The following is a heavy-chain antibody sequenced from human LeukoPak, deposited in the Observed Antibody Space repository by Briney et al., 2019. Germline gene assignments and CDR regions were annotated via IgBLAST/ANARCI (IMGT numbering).Heavy chain of an antibody. CDR1: GYSISSSGYY. CDR2: IYYSGST. V-gene: IGHV4-39*01. D-gene: IGHD1-26*01. CDR3: ARHEYSGSYYGLSWFDP. Sequence: NPSETLSLTCTVSGYSISSSGYYWGWIRQPPGKGLEWIASIYYSGSTYYNPSLKSRVTISVDTSKNQLSLKLSSLTAADTAVYYCARHEYSGSYYGLSWFDPWGQGTLVTVSS. J-gene: IGHJ5*02.